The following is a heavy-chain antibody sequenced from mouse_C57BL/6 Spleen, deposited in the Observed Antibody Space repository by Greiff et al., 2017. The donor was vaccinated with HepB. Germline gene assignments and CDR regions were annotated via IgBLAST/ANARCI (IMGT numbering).Heavy chain of an antibody. J-gene: IGHJ3*01. V-gene: IGHV1-64*01. CDR2: IHPNSGST. CDR1: GYTFTSYW. Sequence: QVQLQQPGAELVKPGASVKLSCKASGYTFTSYWMHWVKQRPGQSLEWIGMIHPNSGSTNYNEKFKSKATLTVDKSSSTAYMQLSSLTSEDSAVYYCARSEYYGSSYGFAYWGQGTLVTVST. D-gene: IGHD1-1*01. CDR3: ARSEYYGSSYGFAY.